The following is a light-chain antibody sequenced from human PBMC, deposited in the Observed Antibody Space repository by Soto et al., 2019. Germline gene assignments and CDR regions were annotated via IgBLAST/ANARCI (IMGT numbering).Light chain of an antibody. J-gene: IGKJ2*01. V-gene: IGKV4-1*01. CDR3: QHYFTTPRT. CDR1: QSLFYSSNNKNF. Sequence: DIVMTQSPDSLAVSLGERTTINCKSSQSLFYSSNNKNFLAWYQQKAGQPPKLLIVWASTRESGVPDRFSGSGSGAEFNLTITSLQAEDAGVYYCQHYFTTPRTFGQGTRLEI. CDR2: WAS.